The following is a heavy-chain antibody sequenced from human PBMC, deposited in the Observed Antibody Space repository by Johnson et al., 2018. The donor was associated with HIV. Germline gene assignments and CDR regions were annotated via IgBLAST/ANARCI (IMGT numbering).Heavy chain of an antibody. Sequence: QVQLVESGGGLVQPGGSLRLSCVGSGFTFSSYDIHWVRQARGKGLEWVAVISYDGSNKYYADSVKGRFTISRDNSKNTLYLQMKSLRAEDTAVYYCARIRVAVITEVGAFDIWGQGTMVTVSS. CDR1: GFTFSSYD. CDR3: ARIRVAVITEVGAFDI. J-gene: IGHJ3*02. CDR2: ISYDGSNK. D-gene: IGHD3-22*01. V-gene: IGHV3-30*03.